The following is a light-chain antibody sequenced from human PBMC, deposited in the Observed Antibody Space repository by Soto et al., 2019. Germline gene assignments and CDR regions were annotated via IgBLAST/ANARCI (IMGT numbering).Light chain of an antibody. CDR3: SSYTSSSTLV. CDR1: SSDVGGYNY. J-gene: IGLJ2*01. Sequence: QSVLTQPPSVSGTPGQSITISCTGTSSDVGGYNYVSWYQQHPGKATKLMIYDVSNRPSGVSNRFSGSKSGNTASLTISGLQAEDEADYYCSSYTSSSTLVFGGGTKLTV. CDR2: DVS. V-gene: IGLV2-14*01.